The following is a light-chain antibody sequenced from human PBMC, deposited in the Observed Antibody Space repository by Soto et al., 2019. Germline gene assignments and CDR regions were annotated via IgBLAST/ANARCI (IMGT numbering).Light chain of an antibody. Sequence: DIQMTQSPSSLSASVGDRVTITCRASQSISSYLNWYQQKPGKAPKFLMYGASSLQSGVPSRFSGSGSGTDFTLTISSLQSEDFAVYYCQHYNNWLGTFGGGTKVDIK. V-gene: IGKV1-39*01. CDR3: QHYNNWLGT. CDR1: QSISSY. J-gene: IGKJ4*01. CDR2: GAS.